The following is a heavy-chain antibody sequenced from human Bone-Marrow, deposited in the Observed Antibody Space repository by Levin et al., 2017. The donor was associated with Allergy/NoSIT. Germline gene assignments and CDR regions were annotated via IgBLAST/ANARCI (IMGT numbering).Heavy chain of an antibody. Sequence: PGESLKISCAASGFTFSSYAMHWVRQAPGKGLEWVAVISYDGSNKYYADSVKGRFTISRDNSKNTLYLQMNSLRAEDTAVYYCARDVGIAAADDGDAYWGQGTLVTVSS. CDR3: ARDVGIAAADDGDAY. V-gene: IGHV3-30*04. J-gene: IGHJ4*02. D-gene: IGHD6-13*01. CDR1: GFTFSSYA. CDR2: ISYDGSNK.